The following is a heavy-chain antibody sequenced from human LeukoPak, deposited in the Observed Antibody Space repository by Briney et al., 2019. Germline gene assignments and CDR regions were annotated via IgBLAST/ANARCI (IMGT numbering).Heavy chain of an antibody. CDR2: ISAYNGNT. D-gene: IGHD6-13*01. J-gene: IGHJ4*02. CDR3: ARDREAAAGTDY. Sequence: GASVKVSCKASGYTFTGYYMHWVRQAPGQGLEWMGWISAYNGNTNYAQKLQGRVTMTTDTSTSTAYMELRSLRADDTAVYYCARDREAAAGTDYWGQGTLVTVSS. V-gene: IGHV1-18*04. CDR1: GYTFTGYY.